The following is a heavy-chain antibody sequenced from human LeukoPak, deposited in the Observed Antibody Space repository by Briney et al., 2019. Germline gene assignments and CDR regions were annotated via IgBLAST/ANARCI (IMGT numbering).Heavy chain of an antibody. Sequence: SETLSLTCAVYGGSFSGYYWSWIRQPPGKGLEWIGEINHSGSTNYNPSLKSRVTISVDTSKNQFSLKLSSVTAADTAVYYCARDPSPSSGSYKNRFDPWGQGTLVTVSS. J-gene: IGHJ5*02. CDR2: INHSGST. CDR3: ARDPSPSSGSYKNRFDP. D-gene: IGHD1-26*01. CDR1: GGSFSGYY. V-gene: IGHV4-34*01.